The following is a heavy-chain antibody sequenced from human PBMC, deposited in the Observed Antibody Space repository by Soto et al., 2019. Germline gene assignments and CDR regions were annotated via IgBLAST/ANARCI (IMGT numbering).Heavy chain of an antibody. V-gene: IGHV3-33*01. CDR3: ARERYSPNLYYYYGMDV. CDR1: GFTFSTNV. D-gene: IGHD5-18*01. J-gene: IGHJ6*02. Sequence: GGSLRLSCVASGFTFSTNVIHWVRQAPGKGLEWVAVIWYDGSNKYYADSVKGRFTISRDSSRNTLYLQMNSLRAEDTAVYYCARERYSPNLYYYYGMDVWGQGTTVTVSS. CDR2: IWYDGSNK.